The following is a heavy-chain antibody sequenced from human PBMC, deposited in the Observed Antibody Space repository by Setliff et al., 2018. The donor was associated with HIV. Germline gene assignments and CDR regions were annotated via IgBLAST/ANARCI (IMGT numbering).Heavy chain of an antibody. CDR1: GFTFSNYV. Sequence: PGGSLRLSCAASGFTFSNYVINWVRQAPGKGLEWISGISGSGVNSYYADSVKGRFTISRDNSKNTLYLQMNSLRAEDTAVYYCAKTSNTGYLFCSDYWGQGTLVTVSS. CDR2: ISGSGVNS. V-gene: IGHV3-23*01. CDR3: AKTSNTGYLFCSDY. D-gene: IGHD3-9*01. J-gene: IGHJ4*02.